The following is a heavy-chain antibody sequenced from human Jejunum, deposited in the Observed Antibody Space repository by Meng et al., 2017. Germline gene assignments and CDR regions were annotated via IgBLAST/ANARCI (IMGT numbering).Heavy chain of an antibody. J-gene: IGHJ4*02. CDR2: IYSGGNT. D-gene: IGHD6-19*01. V-gene: IGHV3-53*01. CDR3: ARDWVAVAD. Sequence: ASLILSWAASGFAVFTNYMSWVRQAPGKGLEWVSVIYSGGNTYYADSVKGRFTISRDGSKNTLYLQMNSLRAEDTAVYYCARDWVAVADWGQGTLVTVSS. CDR1: GFAVFTNY.